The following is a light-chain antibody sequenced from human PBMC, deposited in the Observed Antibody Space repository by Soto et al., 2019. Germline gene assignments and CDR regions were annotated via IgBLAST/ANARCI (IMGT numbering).Light chain of an antibody. Sequence: EIVLTQSPGTLSLSPGERATLSCRASQSVSSSYLAWYQQKPGQAPRLLIYGASSRATGIPDRFSGSGSGTDFTLTIIRLEPEDFAVYYCQQYGSSSSWTFGLGTKVEV. V-gene: IGKV3-20*01. CDR2: GAS. CDR1: QSVSSSY. J-gene: IGKJ1*01. CDR3: QQYGSSSSWT.